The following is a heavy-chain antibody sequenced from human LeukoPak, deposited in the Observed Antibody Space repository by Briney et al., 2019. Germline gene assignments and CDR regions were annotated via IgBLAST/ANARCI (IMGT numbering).Heavy chain of an antibody. CDR3: AKQIGYCSGGNCHFSD. CDR1: VFTFKDSP. J-gene: IGHJ4*02. V-gene: IGHV3-23*01. Sequence: GGSLRLSCAASVFTFKDSPMSWVRQAPWKGREWVVAIGDSGHNTFYADSVKGRFTISRDNSKNTLYLQMNSLRAEDTAVYHCAKQIGYCSGGNCHFSDWGQGTLVTVSS. CDR2: IGDSGHNT. D-gene: IGHD2-15*01.